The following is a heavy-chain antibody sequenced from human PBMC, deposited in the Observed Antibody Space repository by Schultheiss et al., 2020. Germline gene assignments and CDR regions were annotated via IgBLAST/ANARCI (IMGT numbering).Heavy chain of an antibody. CDR1: GYTFNSYN. CDR2: INAGNGNT. V-gene: IGHV1-3*01. CDR3: ARSLAISASDI. J-gene: IGHJ3*02. Sequence: ASVKVSCKASGYTFNSYNINWVRQAPGQGLEWMGWINAGNGNTKYSQKFQGRVTITRDTSANTAYMELSSLRSEDTAVYYCARSLAISASDIWGQGTMVTVSS. D-gene: IGHD3-9*01.